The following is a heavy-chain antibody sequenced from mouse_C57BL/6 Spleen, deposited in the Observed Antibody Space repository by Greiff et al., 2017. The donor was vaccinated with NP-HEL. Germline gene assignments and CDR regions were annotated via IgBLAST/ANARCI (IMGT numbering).Heavy chain of an antibody. J-gene: IGHJ2*01. CDR1: GFSLTSYG. V-gene: IGHV2-2*01. D-gene: IGHD3-3*01. CDR2: IWSGGST. CDR3: ARNRGNVGGFDY. Sequence: QVQLKESGPGLVQPSQCLSITCTASGFSLTSYGVHWVRQSPGKGLEWLGVIWSGGSTNYNAAFMSRLSISKDNSKSQVFFKMNSLQADDTAIYYCARNRGNVGGFDYWGQGTTLTVSS.